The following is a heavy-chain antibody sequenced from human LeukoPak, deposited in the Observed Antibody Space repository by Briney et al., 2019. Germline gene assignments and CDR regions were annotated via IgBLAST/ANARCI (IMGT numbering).Heavy chain of an antibody. CDR1: GGSISSYY. Sequence: SETLSFTCTVSGGSISSYYWSWIRQPAGKGLEWIGRIYTSGSTYYNPSLKSRVTISLDKSKNQFSLKVSSVTAADTAVYYCARDAGYYDFWSGYQKNYYYMDVWGKGTTVTVSS. D-gene: IGHD3-3*01. J-gene: IGHJ6*03. CDR3: ARDAGYYDFWSGYQKNYYYMDV. CDR2: IYTSGST. V-gene: IGHV4-4*07.